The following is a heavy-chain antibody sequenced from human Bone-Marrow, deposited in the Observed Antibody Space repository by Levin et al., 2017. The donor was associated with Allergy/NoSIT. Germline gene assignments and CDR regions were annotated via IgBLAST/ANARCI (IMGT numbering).Heavy chain of an antibody. J-gene: IGHJ4*02. Sequence: PGESLKISCAASGFTFSSYAMSWVRQAPGKGLEWVSAISGSGGSTYYADSVKGRFTISRDNSKNTLYLQMNSLRAEDTAVYYCAKDLTRITMVQGVILPYFDYWGQGTLVTVSS. D-gene: IGHD3-10*01. CDR2: ISGSGGST. CDR3: AKDLTRITMVQGVILPYFDY. V-gene: IGHV3-23*01. CDR1: GFTFSSYA.